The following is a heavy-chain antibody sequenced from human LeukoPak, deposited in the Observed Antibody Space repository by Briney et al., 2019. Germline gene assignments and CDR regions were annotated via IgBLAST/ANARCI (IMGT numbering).Heavy chain of an antibody. CDR1: GFTFRSYG. CDR2: ISYDGSNK. D-gene: IGHD3-22*01. J-gene: IGHJ4*02. V-gene: IGHV3-30*03. Sequence: GGSLRLSCAASGFTFRSYGMHWVRQAPGKGLEWVTHISYDGSNKYYRESVKGRFTISRDNSKNMLYLQMDSLRPEDTAVYYCARGYYDSSGLDYWGQGTLVTVSS. CDR3: ARGYYDSSGLDY.